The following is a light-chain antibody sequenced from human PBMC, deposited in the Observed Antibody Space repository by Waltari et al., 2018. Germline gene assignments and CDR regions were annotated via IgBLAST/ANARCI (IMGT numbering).Light chain of an antibody. CDR2: AAS. CDR1: QSISSY. CDR3: QQSYSTPYT. V-gene: IGKV1-39*01. J-gene: IGKJ2*01. Sequence: DIQMTQSPSSLSASVGDTATITCRASQSISSYLNWYQQKPGKAPKLLIYAASSLQSGVPSRVSGSGSGTDFTLTISSLQPEDFATYYCQQSYSTPYTFGQGTKLEIK.